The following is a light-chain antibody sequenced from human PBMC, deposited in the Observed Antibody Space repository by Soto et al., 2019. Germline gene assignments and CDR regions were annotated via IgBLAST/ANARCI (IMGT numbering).Light chain of an antibody. CDR2: EVS. CDR1: SSDVGGYKY. V-gene: IGLV2-14*01. J-gene: IGLJ1*01. Sequence: QYDRTQPASVSGSPGQSITISCTGTSSDVGGYKYVSWYQHHANKAPKLMIYEVSNRPSGVSNRFSGSKSGNTASLTIYGLQAEDEADYYCSSFSSSTTLYVFGTGTKV. CDR3: SSFSSSTTLYV.